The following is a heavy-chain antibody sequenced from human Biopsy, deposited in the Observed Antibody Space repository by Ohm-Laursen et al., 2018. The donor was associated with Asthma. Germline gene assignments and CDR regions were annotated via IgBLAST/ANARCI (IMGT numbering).Heavy chain of an antibody. J-gene: IGHJ4*02. Sequence: SLRLSCAASGFTFRSYAMHWVRQAPGKGLEWVAVGGSYYDGGLKYYADSVNGRFTVSRDNSKNTLYLQMNSLRAEDTAVCYCARAKSGSFYSPADYWGQGTLVTVSS. CDR1: GFTFRSYA. D-gene: IGHD1-26*01. CDR3: ARAKSGSFYSPADY. CDR2: GGSYYDGGLK. V-gene: IGHV3-30*14.